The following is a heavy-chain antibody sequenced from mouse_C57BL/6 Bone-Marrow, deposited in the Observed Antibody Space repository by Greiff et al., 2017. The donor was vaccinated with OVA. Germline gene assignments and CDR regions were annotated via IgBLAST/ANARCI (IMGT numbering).Heavy chain of an antibody. D-gene: IGHD1-1*01. CDR3: ARGTTVVPYYFDY. V-gene: IGHV1-54*01. CDR1: GYAFTNYL. CDR2: INPGSGGT. Sequence: QVQLKESGAELVRPGTSVKVSCKASGYAFTNYLIEWVKQRPGQGLEWIGVINPGSGGTNYNEKFKGKATLTADKSSSTAYMQLSSLTSEDSAVYFCARGTTVVPYYFDYWGQGTTLTVSS. J-gene: IGHJ2*01.